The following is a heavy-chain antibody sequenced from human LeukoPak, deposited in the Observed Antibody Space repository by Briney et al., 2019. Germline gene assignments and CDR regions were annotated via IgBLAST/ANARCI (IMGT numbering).Heavy chain of an antibody. CDR2: ISGSGGST. V-gene: IGHV3-23*01. D-gene: IGHD3-3*01. CDR1: GFTFSSYA. Sequence: PGGSLRLSCAASGFTFSSYAMSWVRQAPGKGLEWVSAISGSGGSTYYADSVKVRFTISRDNSKNTLYLQMNSLRAEDTAVYYCAKDADLGYDFWSGYFSFDYWGQGTLVTVSS. CDR3: AKDADLGYDFWSGYFSFDY. J-gene: IGHJ4*02.